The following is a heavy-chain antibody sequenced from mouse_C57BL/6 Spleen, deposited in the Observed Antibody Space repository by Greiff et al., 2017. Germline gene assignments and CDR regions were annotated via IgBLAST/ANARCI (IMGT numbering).Heavy chain of an antibody. CDR2: IHPSDSDT. J-gene: IGHJ2*01. D-gene: IGHD2-4*01. CDR1: GYTFTSYW. Sequence: QVQLKQSGAELVRPGTSVKMSCKASGYTFTSYWMHWVKQRPGQGLEWIGRIHPSDSDTNYNQKFKGKATLTVDKSSSTAYMQLSSLTSEDSAVYYCAPTMITPYYFDYWGQGTTLTVSS. CDR3: APTMITPYYFDY. V-gene: IGHV1-74*01.